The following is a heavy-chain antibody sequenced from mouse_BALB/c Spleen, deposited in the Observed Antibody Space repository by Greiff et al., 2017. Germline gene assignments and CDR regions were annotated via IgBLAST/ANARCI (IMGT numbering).Heavy chain of an antibody. Sequence: VKLMESGAELARPGASVKMSCKASGYTFTSYTMHWVKQRPGQGLEWIGYINPSSGYTNYNQKFKDKATLTADKSSSTAYMQLSSLTSEDSAVYYCARGDYLYAMDYWGQGTSVTVSS. D-gene: IGHD5-5*01. CDR3: ARGDYLYAMDY. V-gene: IGHV1-4*01. CDR1: GYTFTSYT. J-gene: IGHJ4*01. CDR2: INPSSGYT.